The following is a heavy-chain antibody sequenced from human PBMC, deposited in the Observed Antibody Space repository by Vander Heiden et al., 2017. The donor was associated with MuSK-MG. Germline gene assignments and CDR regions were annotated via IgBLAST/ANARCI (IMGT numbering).Heavy chain of an antibody. V-gene: IGHV3-23*01. CDR2: ISGSGGST. J-gene: IGHJ4*02. CDR1: GFTFSSYA. Sequence: EVQLLASGGGLVQPGGSLRLSCAASGFTFSSYAMSWLRQAPGKGLGWVSGISGSGGSTYYADSVKGRFTISRDNSKNTLYLQMNSLRAEDTAVYYCAKGVIAVAGRVDYWGQGTLVTVSS. D-gene: IGHD6-19*01. CDR3: AKGVIAVAGRVDY.